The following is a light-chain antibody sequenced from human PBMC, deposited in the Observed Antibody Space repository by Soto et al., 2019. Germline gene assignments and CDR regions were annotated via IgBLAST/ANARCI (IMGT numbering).Light chain of an antibody. Sequence: IGMTKSPDTLSVSPGERATLSCRASQSIGSNLAWYQQKPGQAPRLLIYGASSRATGIPDRFSGSGSGTDFTLTISRLEPEDFAVYYCQQYGSSPPLSFGGGAKADIK. V-gene: IGKV3-20*01. J-gene: IGKJ4*01. CDR3: QQYGSSPPLS. CDR1: QSIGSN. CDR2: GAS.